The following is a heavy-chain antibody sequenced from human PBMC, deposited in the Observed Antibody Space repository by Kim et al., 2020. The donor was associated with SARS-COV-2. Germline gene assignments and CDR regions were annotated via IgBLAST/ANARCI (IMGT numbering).Heavy chain of an antibody. J-gene: IGHJ3*02. D-gene: IGHD5-12*01. CDR3: AKAQMATNDAFDI. V-gene: IGHV3-43D*03. Sequence: ADSVKGRLTISRDNSKNSLYLQMNSLRAEDTALYYCAKAQMATNDAFDIWGQGTMVTVSS.